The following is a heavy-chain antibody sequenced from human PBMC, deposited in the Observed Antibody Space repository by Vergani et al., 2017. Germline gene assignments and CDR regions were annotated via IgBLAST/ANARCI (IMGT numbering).Heavy chain of an antibody. D-gene: IGHD1-7*01. CDR3: VYRKTECGTTGCFYPFYYYYYMDV. J-gene: IGHJ6*03. Sequence: QITLKESGPTLVKPTQTLTLTCTFSGFSLNTRGVSVAWIRQPPGKALDWLALIYWNDDQHYSPSLNNRVTITKATSKNQVVLTITNMDYVDTGTYYCVYRKTECGTTGCFYPFYYYYYMDVWGKGTTVTVSS. CDR1: GFSLNTRGVS. V-gene: IGHV2-5*04. CDR2: IYWNDDQ.